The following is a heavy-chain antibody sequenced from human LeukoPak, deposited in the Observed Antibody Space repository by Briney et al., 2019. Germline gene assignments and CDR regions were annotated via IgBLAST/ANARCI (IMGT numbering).Heavy chain of an antibody. V-gene: IGHV1-3*01. D-gene: IGHD2-21*02. CDR2: INAGNGNT. CDR3: ASGSLCGGDCPLRNWFDP. J-gene: IGHJ5*02. Sequence: GASVKVSCKASGYTFTSYAMHWVRQAPGQRLEWMGWINAGNGNTKYSQKFQGRVTITRDTSASTAYMELSSLRSEDTAVYYCASGSLCGGDCPLRNWFDPWGQGTLVTVSS. CDR1: GYTFTSYA.